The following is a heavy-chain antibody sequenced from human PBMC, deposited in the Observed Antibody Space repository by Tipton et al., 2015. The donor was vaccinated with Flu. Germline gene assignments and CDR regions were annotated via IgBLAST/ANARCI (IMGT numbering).Heavy chain of an antibody. Sequence: TLSLTCVVYGGSFSGDYCSWIRQPPGKGLEWVSVLYSVGDTYYADSVTGRFTISRDNSKNTLYLQMNSLRAEDTAVYYCARDPDGVYGNPDDYWGRGTLVTVSS. CDR2: LYSVGDT. V-gene: IGHV3-53*01. J-gene: IGHJ1*01. CDR1: GGSFSGDY. D-gene: IGHD3-16*01. CDR3: ARDPDGVYGNPDDY.